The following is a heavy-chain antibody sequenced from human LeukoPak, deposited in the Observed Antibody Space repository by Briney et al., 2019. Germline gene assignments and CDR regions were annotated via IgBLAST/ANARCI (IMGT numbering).Heavy chain of an antibody. CDR1: GFTFSSYG. J-gene: IGHJ4*02. Sequence: PGGSLRLSCAASGFTFSSYGMHWVRQAPGKGLEWVAVISSDGSNKYYADSVKGRFTISRDNSKNTLYLQVNSLRAEDTAVYYCAKDRGSGCLDYWGQGTLVTVSS. V-gene: IGHV3-30*18. CDR3: AKDRGSGCLDY. CDR2: ISSDGSNK. D-gene: IGHD6-19*01.